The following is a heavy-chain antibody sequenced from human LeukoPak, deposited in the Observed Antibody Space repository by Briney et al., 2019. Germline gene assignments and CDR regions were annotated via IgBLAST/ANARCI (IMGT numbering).Heavy chain of an antibody. CDR1: GITFSSYG. V-gene: IGHV3-33*01. CDR3: ARESTTMVRGVIQH. CDR2: IWYDGSNK. Sequence: GRSLRLSCAASGITFSSYGMHWVRQAPGKGLEWVTVIWYDGSNKYYADSVKGRFTISRDNSKNTLYLQMNSLRAEDTAVYYCARESTTMVRGVIQHWGQGTLVTVSS. J-gene: IGHJ1*01. D-gene: IGHD3-10*01.